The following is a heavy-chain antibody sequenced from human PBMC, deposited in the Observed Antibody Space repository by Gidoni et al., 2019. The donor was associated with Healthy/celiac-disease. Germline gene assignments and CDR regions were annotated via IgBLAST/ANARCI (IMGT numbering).Heavy chain of an antibody. V-gene: IGHV4-34*01. CDR1: GGSLGGYY. CDR2: INHSGST. CDR3: ARACSSSSCYRAFDV. J-gene: IGHJ3*01. Sequence: QVQLQQWGAGLLKPSETLSLICAVYGGSLGGYYWSWIRQPPGKGLEWIGEINHSGSTNYNASLKSRVTKSVDTSKNQFSLKLSSVTAADTAVYYCARACSSSSCYRAFDVWGQGTMVTVSS. D-gene: IGHD2-2*01.